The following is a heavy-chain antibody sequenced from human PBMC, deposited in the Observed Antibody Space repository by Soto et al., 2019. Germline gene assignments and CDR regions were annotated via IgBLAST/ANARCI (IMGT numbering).Heavy chain of an antibody. Sequence: QVQLVQSGAEVKKPGASVKVSCEASGYTFTRHGISWVRQAPGQGLEWMGWISGYNGITNYAQKLQGRVTMTTDTSTSTAYMELRSLRSDDTAVYYCARDGGYYYDSSGYYCDYWGQGTLVTVSS. D-gene: IGHD3-22*01. CDR3: ARDGGYYYDSSGYYCDY. CDR1: GYTFTRHG. CDR2: ISGYNGIT. J-gene: IGHJ4*02. V-gene: IGHV1-18*01.